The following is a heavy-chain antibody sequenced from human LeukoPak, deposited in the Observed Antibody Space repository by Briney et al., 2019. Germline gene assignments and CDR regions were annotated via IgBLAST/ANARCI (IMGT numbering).Heavy chain of an antibody. V-gene: IGHV3-23*01. Sequence: GGSLRLSCAASGFTFSSYAMSWVRQAPGKGLDWVSAISGSGGSTYYVDSVKGRFTISRDNSKDPLYLQMNSLRAEDTAVYYCARRYYDILTGYYIGEYFQHWGQGTLVTVSS. D-gene: IGHD3-9*01. CDR3: ARRYYDILTGYYIGEYFQH. J-gene: IGHJ1*01. CDR1: GFTFSSYA. CDR2: ISGSGGST.